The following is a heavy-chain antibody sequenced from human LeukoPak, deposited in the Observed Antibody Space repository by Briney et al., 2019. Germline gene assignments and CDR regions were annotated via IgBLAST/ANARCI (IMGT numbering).Heavy chain of an antibody. D-gene: IGHD3-10*01. CDR2: ISYDGSNK. CDR1: GFTFSSYA. CDR3: ARALDYGSGSYYRRAYGMDV. Sequence: PGGSLRLSCAASGFTFSSYAMHWVRQAPGKGLEGVAVISYDGSNKYYADSVKGRFTISRDNSKNTLYLQMNSLRAEDTAVYYCARALDYGSGSYYRRAYGMDVWGQGTTVTVSS. V-gene: IGHV3-30*04. J-gene: IGHJ6*02.